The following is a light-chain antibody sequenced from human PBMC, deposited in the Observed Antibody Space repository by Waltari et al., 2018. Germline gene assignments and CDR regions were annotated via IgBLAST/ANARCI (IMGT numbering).Light chain of an antibody. V-gene: IGKV1-5*03. CDR3: QQYRSQWT. Sequence: DIQMTQSPSTLSASVGDRVSITCRASQSLSGYLAWYQQRPGKAPKLLVYETFTLESGVPSRFSGSGSWTVFTLTISSLQADDFATYYCQQYRSQWTFGQGTKVEIK. J-gene: IGKJ1*01. CDR1: QSLSGY. CDR2: ETF.